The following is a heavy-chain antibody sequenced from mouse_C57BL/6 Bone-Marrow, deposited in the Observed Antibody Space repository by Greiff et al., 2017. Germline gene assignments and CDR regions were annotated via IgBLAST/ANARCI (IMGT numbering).Heavy chain of an antibody. CDR3: ARLTYGNYDYAMDF. V-gene: IGHV1-64*01. CDR1: GYTFTSYW. D-gene: IGHD2-1*01. J-gene: IGHJ4*01. Sequence: QVQLQQPGAELVKPGASVKLSCKASGYTFTSYWMPWVKQRPGQGLEWIGMIHPNSGSTNYNEKFKSKATLTVDKSSSTAYMHISSLTSEDSAVYCCARLTYGNYDYAMDFWGPGTSVTVSS. CDR2: IHPNSGST.